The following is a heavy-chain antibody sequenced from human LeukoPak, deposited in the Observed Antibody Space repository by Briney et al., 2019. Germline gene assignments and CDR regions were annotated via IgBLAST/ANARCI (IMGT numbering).Heavy chain of an antibody. Sequence: GGSLRLSSAASGFTLSTYEMNWVRQAPGKGLEWVAYIGRFGVTTYYADSVKGRFTISGDNAKNSLNLQMNSLRAEDTAVYYCATLSDRNFYYSYGLDVWGQGTTVTVS. CDR3: ATLSDRNFYYSYGLDV. CDR1: GFTLSTYE. D-gene: IGHD1-14*01. V-gene: IGHV3-48*03. J-gene: IGHJ6*02. CDR2: IGRFGVTT.